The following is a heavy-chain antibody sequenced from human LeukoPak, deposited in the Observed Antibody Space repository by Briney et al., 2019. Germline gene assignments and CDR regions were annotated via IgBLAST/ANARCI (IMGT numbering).Heavy chain of an antibody. CDR2: IYYSGST. CDR3: ARSSAGYSSSWYIY. CDR1: GGSISSGDYY. J-gene: IGHJ4*02. D-gene: IGHD6-13*01. Sequence: PSQTLSLTCTVSGGSISSGDYYWSWIRQPPGKGLEWIGYIYYSGSTNYNPSLKSRVTISVDTSKNQFSLKLSSVTAADTAVYYCARSSAGYSSSWYIYWGQGTLVTVSS. V-gene: IGHV4-30-4*01.